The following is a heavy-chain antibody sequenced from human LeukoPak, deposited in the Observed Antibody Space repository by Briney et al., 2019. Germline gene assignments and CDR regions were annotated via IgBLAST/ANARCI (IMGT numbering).Heavy chain of an antibody. D-gene: IGHD6-13*01. Sequence: PSETLSLTCTVSGGSISSSSYYWGWIRQPPGKGLAWIGSIYYSGSTYYNPSLKSRVTISVDTSKNQFSLKLSSVTAADTAVYYCARLGEFIAAAGTVDYWGQGTLVTVSS. CDR2: IYYSGST. J-gene: IGHJ4*02. CDR3: ARLGEFIAAAGTVDY. CDR1: GGSISSSSYY. V-gene: IGHV4-39*01.